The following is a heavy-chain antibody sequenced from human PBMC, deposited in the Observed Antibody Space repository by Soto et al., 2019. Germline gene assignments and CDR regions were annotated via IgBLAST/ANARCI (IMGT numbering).Heavy chain of an antibody. CDR3: TSQGYSYGFVY. J-gene: IGHJ4*02. V-gene: IGHV3-73*01. D-gene: IGHD5-18*01. Sequence: LRLSCAASGFTFSGSAMHWVRQASGKGLEWVGRIRSKANSYATAYVASVKGRFTISRDDSKNTAYLQMNSLKTEDTAVYYCTSQGYSYGFVYWGQGTLVTVSS. CDR1: GFTFSGSA. CDR2: IRSKANSYAT.